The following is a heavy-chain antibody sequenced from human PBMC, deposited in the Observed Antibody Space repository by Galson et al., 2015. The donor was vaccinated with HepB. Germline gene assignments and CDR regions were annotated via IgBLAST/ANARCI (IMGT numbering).Heavy chain of an antibody. CDR1: GGTFSSYA. J-gene: IGHJ6*02. CDR2: TIPIFGTA. Sequence: SVKVSCKASGGTFSSYAISWVRQAPGQGVEWMGETIPIFGTANYAQKFQGRVTIMADKSTSTAYMELSILRSEDTAVYSCAKGKLGTKFYYYYGMDVWGQGTMVTVSS. D-gene: IGHD6-6*01. CDR3: AKGKLGTKFYYYYGMDV. V-gene: IGHV1-69*06.